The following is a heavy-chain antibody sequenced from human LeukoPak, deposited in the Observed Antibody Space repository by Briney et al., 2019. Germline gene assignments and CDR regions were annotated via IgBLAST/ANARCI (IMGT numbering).Heavy chain of an antibody. V-gene: IGHV3-48*04. D-gene: IGHD2-15*01. J-gene: IGHJ6*03. CDR2: ISPRSETI. CDR1: GFSFNRRG. Sequence: VESLRLSCATSGFSFNRRGMNWVRHPPGKGLEWVSYISPRSETIYYAESVKGRFTVSRDDSKDSLYLQMHTLRAEDTGVYYCASIDGPTVFTYYMDLWGKGTTVTVAS. CDR3: ASIDGPTVFTYYMDL.